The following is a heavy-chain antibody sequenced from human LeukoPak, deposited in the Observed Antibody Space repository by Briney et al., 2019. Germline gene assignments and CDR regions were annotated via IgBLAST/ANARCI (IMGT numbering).Heavy chain of an antibody. V-gene: IGHV4-4*07. CDR2: IYNSGST. J-gene: IGHJ4*02. Sequence: SETLPLTCTVSGGSISGSYWSWIRQPAGKGLEWIGRIYNSGSTNYNPSLKSRVTISVDTSKNQFSLKLSSVTAADTAVYYCARENSNSWYLDYWGQGTLVTVSS. CDR3: ARENSNSWYLDY. D-gene: IGHD6-13*01. CDR1: GGSISGSY.